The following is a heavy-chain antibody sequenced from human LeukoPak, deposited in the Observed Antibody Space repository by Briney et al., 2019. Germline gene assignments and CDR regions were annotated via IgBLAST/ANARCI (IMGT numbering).Heavy chain of an antibody. V-gene: IGHV3-30*02. J-gene: IGHJ4*02. CDR2: IRYDGSNK. CDR3: AKDRTYYDILTGYYNVD. D-gene: IGHD3-9*01. CDR1: GFTFSSYG. Sequence: GGPLRLSCAASGFTFSSYGMHWVRQAPGKGLEWVAFIRYDGSNKYYADSVKGRFTISRDNSKNTLYLQMNSLRAEDTAVYYCAKDRTYYDILTGYYNVDWGQGTLVTVSS.